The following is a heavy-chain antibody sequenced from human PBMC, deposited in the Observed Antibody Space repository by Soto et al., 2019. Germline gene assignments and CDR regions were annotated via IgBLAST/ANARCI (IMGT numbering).Heavy chain of an antibody. Sequence: SETLSLTCTVSGGSISSYYWSWIRQPPGKGLEWIGYIYYSGSTNYNPSLKSRVTISVDNSKTQFSLRLTSITAADTAVYYCARTSPDTSGWYGFDSWGQGALVTVSS. V-gene: IGHV4-59*12. D-gene: IGHD6-19*01. CDR2: IYYSGST. J-gene: IGHJ4*02. CDR3: ARTSPDTSGWYGFDS. CDR1: GGSISSYY.